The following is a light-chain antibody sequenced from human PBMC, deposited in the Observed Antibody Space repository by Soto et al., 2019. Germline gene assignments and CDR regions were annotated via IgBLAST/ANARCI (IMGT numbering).Light chain of an antibody. CDR1: ESVSNY. J-gene: IGKJ1*01. Sequence: ELVLTQSPATLSLSPGGRPTLPCRASESVSNYLAWYQQQPGQAPRLLIYDASNRATGIPARFSGSASGTDFTLTISRLEPEDFAVYYCQQYNHWWTFGQGTKVDIK. CDR2: DAS. V-gene: IGKV3-11*01. CDR3: QQYNHWWT.